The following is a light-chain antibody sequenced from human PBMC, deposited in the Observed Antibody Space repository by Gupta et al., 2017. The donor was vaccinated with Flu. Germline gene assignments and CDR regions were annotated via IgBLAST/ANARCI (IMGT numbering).Light chain of an antibody. CDR2: EVS. CDR1: SSDVGGYKY. CDR3: SSYTSSAVI. J-gene: IGLJ2*01. Sequence: QSALTQPASVSGSPGQSITISCTGTSSDVGGYKYVSWYQQHPGKAPKLMIYEVSNRPSGVSNRFSGSKSGKTASLTISGLQAEDEADYYCSSYTSSAVIFGGGTKLTGL. V-gene: IGLV2-14*01.